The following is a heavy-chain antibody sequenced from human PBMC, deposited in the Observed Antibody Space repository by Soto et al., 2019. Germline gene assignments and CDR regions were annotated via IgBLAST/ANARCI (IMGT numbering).Heavy chain of an antibody. CDR1: GFTFSSNA. CDR2: ISSDGSNK. D-gene: IGHD1-26*01. Sequence: QVQLVESGGGVVQSGRSLRLSCEASGFTFSSNALHWVRQAPGKGLGWVAVISSDGSNKMHADSVKGRFTISRDNSKNTLYLQMNSLRAEDTAVYYCAREGHSGSYLNDAFDIWGQGTMVTVSS. J-gene: IGHJ3*02. V-gene: IGHV3-30-3*01. CDR3: AREGHSGSYLNDAFDI.